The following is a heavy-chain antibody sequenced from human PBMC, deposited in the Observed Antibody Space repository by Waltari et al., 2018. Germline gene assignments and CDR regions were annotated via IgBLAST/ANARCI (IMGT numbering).Heavy chain of an antibody. D-gene: IGHD4-4*01. V-gene: IGHV4-38-2*02. CDR3: ARDRYSNDDAFDI. J-gene: IGHJ3*02. CDR1: GYSFSSGYY. CDR2: IYHSGGT. Sequence: QVQLQESGPGLVKPSETLSPTCTVSGYSFSSGYYWGWTRQPPEKGLELIGSIYHSGGTYNNPSLKRRVTISVDTSKDQFSLKLSTVTAADTGVYYCARDRYSNDDAFDIWGQGTMVTVSS.